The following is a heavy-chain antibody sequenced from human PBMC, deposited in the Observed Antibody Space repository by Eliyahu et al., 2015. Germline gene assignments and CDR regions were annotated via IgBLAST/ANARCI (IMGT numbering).Heavy chain of an antibody. J-gene: IGHJ3*02. V-gene: IGHV3-9*01. CDR1: GFTXEXYA. CDR2: ISWKSGSNL. Sequence: EVQLVESGGGSVQPGRALRLTCXGXGFTXEXYAXPWVRQAPGKGLEWVSGISWKSGSNLDYAESVKGRFIISRDNAKNSLYLQMNSLRPEDTALYYCARDRGGAAGREEGGFGAFDIWGQGTVVTVSS. D-gene: IGHD3-3*01. CDR3: ARDRGGAAGREEGGFGAFDI.